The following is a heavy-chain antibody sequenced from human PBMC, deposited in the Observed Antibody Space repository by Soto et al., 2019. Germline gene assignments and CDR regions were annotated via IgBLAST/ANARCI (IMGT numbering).Heavy chain of an antibody. D-gene: IGHD6-19*01. Sequence: SETLSLTCPVSGGTISSYYWSWIRQPPGKGLEWIGYIYYSGSTNYNPSLKSRVTISVDTSKNQFSLKLSSVTAADTAVYYCARGYSSGWYDWFDPWGQGTLVTVSS. CDR1: GGTISSYY. V-gene: IGHV4-59*01. CDR2: IYYSGST. CDR3: ARGYSSGWYDWFDP. J-gene: IGHJ5*02.